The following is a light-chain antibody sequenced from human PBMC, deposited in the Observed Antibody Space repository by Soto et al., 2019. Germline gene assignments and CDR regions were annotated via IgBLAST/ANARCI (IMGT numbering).Light chain of an antibody. Sequence: DIRMTQSPSSLSASVGDSVTITCRASQGINNYLAWYQQKPGKVPVLLIYSASTLKPGIPSRFSGSGTGTDFTLTISSLQPEDFATYYCQKYDSAPLTFGQGTKVDIK. CDR1: QGINNY. CDR3: QKYDSAPLT. V-gene: IGKV1-27*01. J-gene: IGKJ1*01. CDR2: SAS.